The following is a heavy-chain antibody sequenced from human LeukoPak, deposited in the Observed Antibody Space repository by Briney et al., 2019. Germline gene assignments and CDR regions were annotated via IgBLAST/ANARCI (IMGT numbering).Heavy chain of an antibody. J-gene: IGHJ4*02. CDR1: GYSICSGDY. CDR2: IYHSGST. V-gene: IGHV4-38-2*01. D-gene: IGHD3-22*01. Sequence: PSETLSLTCVVSGYSICSGDYWGWIRQPPGKGLEWIGSIYHSGSTYNNPSLKSRVTISVDTSKNQFSLKLSSVTAADTAVYYCARSPYYFDSSGYHGAYYFDYWGQGTLVTVSS. CDR3: ARSPYYFDSSGYHGAYYFDY.